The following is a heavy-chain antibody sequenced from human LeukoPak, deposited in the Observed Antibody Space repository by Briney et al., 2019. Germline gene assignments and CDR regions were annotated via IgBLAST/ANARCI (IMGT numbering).Heavy chain of an antibody. V-gene: IGHV3-7*01. D-gene: IGHD4-23*01. CDR3: ATDWKVGTWDPRFNY. J-gene: IGHJ4*02. CDR2: IRQDDSEK. CDR1: GFTFSDYW. Sequence: GGSLRLSCSASGFTFSDYWMMWVRQAPGKGLERVGNIRQDDSEKNYVDSVKGRFTISRDNAKSSLYLQMNSLRAEDTAIYYCATDWKVGTWDPRFNYWGQGTLVTVSS.